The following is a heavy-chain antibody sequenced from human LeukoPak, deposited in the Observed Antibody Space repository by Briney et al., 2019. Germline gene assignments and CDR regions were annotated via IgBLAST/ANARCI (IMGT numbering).Heavy chain of an antibody. CDR3: ARVDGDYVEGSLDY. V-gene: IGHV4-38-2*02. CDR2: IYHSGST. J-gene: IGHJ4*02. D-gene: IGHD4-17*01. Sequence: PSETLSLTCTVSGGSISSYYWGWIRQPPGKGLEWIGSIYHSGSTYYNPSLKSRVTISVDTSKNQFSLKLSSVTAADTAVYYCARVDGDYVEGSLDYWGQGTLATVSS. CDR1: GGSISSYY.